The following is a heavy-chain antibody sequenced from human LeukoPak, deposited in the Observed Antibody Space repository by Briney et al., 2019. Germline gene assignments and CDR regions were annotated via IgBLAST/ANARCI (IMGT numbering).Heavy chain of an antibody. Sequence: PGGSLRLSCAASGFTFTNAWMNWVRQAPGKGLEWVGRIKSKADGETIDYAAPVKGRFTFSRDDSKNMLYLQMNSLKSEDTAVYYCSTLTSRGLSDSWGQGTLVAVSS. CDR2: IKSKADGETI. D-gene: IGHD1-20*01. CDR3: STLTSRGLSDS. V-gene: IGHV3-15*07. J-gene: IGHJ4*02. CDR1: GFTFTNAW.